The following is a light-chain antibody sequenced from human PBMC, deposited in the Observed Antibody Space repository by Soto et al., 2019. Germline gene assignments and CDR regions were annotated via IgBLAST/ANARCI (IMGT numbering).Light chain of an antibody. V-gene: IGKV3-15*01. J-gene: IGKJ5*01. Sequence: EIVMTQSPATLSVSPGERGTLYCRSSQSVSSGLAWYQQKPGQSPRLLIYDASTRATGIPARFSGSGSGTEFTLTISSLQSEDFAVYYGQQYNIRPPVTFGQGTRLEIE. CDR2: DAS. CDR3: QQYNIRPPVT. CDR1: QSVSSG.